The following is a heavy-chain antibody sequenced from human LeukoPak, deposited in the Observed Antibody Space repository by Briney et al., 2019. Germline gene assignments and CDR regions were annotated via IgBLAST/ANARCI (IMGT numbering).Heavy chain of an antibody. CDR3: ARIMRSSSSSGAFDI. CDR1: GFTFSSYA. V-gene: IGHV3-64*01. Sequence: PGGSLRLPCAASGFTFSSYAMHWVRQAPGKGLEYVSAISSNGSSTYYANSVKGRFTISRDNSKNTLYLQMGSLRAEDMAVYYCARIMRSSSSSGAFDIWGQGTMVTVSS. CDR2: ISSNGSST. D-gene: IGHD6-6*01. J-gene: IGHJ3*02.